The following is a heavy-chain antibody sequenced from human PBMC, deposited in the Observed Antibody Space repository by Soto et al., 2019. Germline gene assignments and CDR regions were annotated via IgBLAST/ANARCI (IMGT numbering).Heavy chain of an antibody. Sequence: QVQLQXWGAGLLKPXXXLSLTCAVXGGSFSGYYWSWIRQPPGKGLEWIGEINHSGSTTYNPSLKSLVTISVDTSKNQVSLQLSSVTAADTAVYYCARGRRVWQHLQYFDLWGRGTLVTVSS. CDR3: ARGRRVWQHLQYFDL. CDR1: GGSFSGYY. CDR2: INHSGST. V-gene: IGHV4-34*01. D-gene: IGHD6-13*01. J-gene: IGHJ2*01.